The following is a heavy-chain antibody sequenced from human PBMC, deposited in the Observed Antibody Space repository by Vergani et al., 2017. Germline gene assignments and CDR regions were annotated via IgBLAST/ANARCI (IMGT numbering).Heavy chain of an antibody. D-gene: IGHD3-3*01. Sequence: QVQLVESGGGVVQPGRSLRLSCAASGFTFSSYAMHWVRQAPGKGLEWVAVISYDGSNKYYADSVKGRFTISRDNSKNTLYLQMNSLSAEDTAVYYCARFRAITIFGVVIRKRGIDYWGQGTLVTVSS. J-gene: IGHJ4*02. CDR1: GFTFSSYA. CDR3: ARFRAITIFGVVIRKRGIDY. CDR2: ISYDGSNK. V-gene: IGHV3-30-3*01.